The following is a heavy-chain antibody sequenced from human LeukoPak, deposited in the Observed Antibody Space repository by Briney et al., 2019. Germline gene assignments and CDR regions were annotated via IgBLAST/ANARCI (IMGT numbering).Heavy chain of an antibody. Sequence: SQTLSLTCVISGDRVSSNSAAWNWIRQSPSRDLKWLGRTYYRSKWYNDYAVSVKSRITINPDTSKNQFSLQLNSVTPEDTAVYYCARALRYSSGWALDYWGQGTLVTVSS. CDR1: GDRVSSNSAA. CDR3: ARALRYSSGWALDY. V-gene: IGHV6-1*01. D-gene: IGHD6-19*01. J-gene: IGHJ4*02. CDR2: TYYRSKWYN.